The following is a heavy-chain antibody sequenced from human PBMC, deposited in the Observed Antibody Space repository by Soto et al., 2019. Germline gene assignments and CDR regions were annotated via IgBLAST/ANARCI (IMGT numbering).Heavy chain of an antibody. V-gene: IGHV3-11*06. CDR1: GFTFSNYD. D-gene: IGHD3-22*01. J-gene: IGHJ3*02. CDR3: ARGYYYDSSGYYFLRAFDI. CDR2: ISSSGLQT. Sequence: GVLRLSCAGSGFTFSNYDMSWIRQVPGKGLEWVSYISSSGLQTNYADSVKGRFTISRDNAENSLYLQMSSLRAEDTAVYYCARGYYYDSSGYYFLRAFDIWGQGTMVTVSS.